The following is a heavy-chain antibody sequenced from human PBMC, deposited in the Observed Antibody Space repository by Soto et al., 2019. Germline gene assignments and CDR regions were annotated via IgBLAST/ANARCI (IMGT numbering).Heavy chain of an antibody. J-gene: IGHJ6*02. D-gene: IGHD3-10*01. Sequence: QVQLVESGGGVVQPGRSLRLSCAASGFTFSSYGMHWVRQAPGKGLEWVAVISYDGSNKYYADSVKGRFTISRDNSKNTLYLQMNSLIAEDTAVYYCAKTVLGVLWFGDDGMDVWGQGTPVTVSS. CDR1: GFTFSSYG. CDR3: AKTVLGVLWFGDDGMDV. V-gene: IGHV3-30*18. CDR2: ISYDGSNK.